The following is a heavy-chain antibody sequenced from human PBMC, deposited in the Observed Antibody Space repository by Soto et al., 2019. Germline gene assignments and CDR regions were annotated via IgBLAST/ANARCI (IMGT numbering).Heavy chain of an antibody. D-gene: IGHD6-25*01. V-gene: IGHV6-1*01. Sequence: SQTLSLTCAISGDSVSSNSAAWNWIRRSPSRGLEWLGRTYYRSKWYNDYAVSVKSRITINPDTSKNQFSLQLNSVTPEDTAVYYCARGESISAAWFDYWGQGTLVTVSS. CDR2: TYYRSKWYN. J-gene: IGHJ4*02. CDR3: ARGESISAAWFDY. CDR1: GDSVSSNSAA.